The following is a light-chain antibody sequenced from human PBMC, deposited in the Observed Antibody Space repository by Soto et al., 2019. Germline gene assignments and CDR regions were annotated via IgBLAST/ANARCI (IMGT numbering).Light chain of an antibody. CDR2: GAS. Sequence: EILLTQSPATLSLSPGERATLSCRARQSVGDYLAWYQQRPGQAPRLLIYGASKRATGIPARFSASGSETVFPLTISSLEPEDFAVYVGQQRSKLPRTFGGGTKIEVK. CDR1: QSVGDY. V-gene: IGKV3-11*01. CDR3: QQRSKLPRT. J-gene: IGKJ4*01.